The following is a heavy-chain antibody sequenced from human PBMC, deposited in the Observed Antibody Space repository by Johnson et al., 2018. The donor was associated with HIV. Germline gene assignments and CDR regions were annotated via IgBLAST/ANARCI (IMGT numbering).Heavy chain of an antibody. CDR1: GFTFSSYD. V-gene: IGHV3-13*01. CDR2: IGTAGDT. Sequence: VQLVESGGGLVQPGGSLRLSCAASGFTFSSYDMHWVRQDTGIGLAWVSAIGTAGDTYYPGSVKGRFTISREHAKHSLNLQMNSLRAGDTAVYYCARGPPLQWELRGNAFDIWGQGTMVTVSS. J-gene: IGHJ3*02. CDR3: ARGPPLQWELRGNAFDI. D-gene: IGHD1-26*01.